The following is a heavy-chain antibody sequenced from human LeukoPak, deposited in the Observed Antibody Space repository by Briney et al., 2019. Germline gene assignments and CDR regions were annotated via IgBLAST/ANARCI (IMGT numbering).Heavy chain of an antibody. CDR1: GYTFTSYG. D-gene: IGHD3-22*01. V-gene: IGHV1-18*01. CDR2: ISAYNGNT. Sequence: ASVKVSCKASGYTFTSYGISWVRQAPGQGLEWMGWISAYNGNTNYAQKLQGRVTMTTDTSTSTAYMELRSLRSDDTAVYYCARDDMIVAAKDAFDIWGQGTMVTVSS. CDR3: ARDDMIVAAKDAFDI. J-gene: IGHJ3*02.